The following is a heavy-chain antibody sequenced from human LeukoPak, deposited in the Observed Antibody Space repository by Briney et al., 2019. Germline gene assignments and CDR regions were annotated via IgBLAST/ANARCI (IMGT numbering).Heavy chain of an antibody. CDR3: AKDRDSYDYYPYYFDY. J-gene: IGHJ4*02. CDR1: GFTFSSYA. Sequence: GGSLRLSCAASGFTFSSYAMNWVRQAPGKGLEWVSAITGSGGRTYYADSVKGRFTISRDNSKNTLYLQMNSLRAEDTAVYYCAKDRDSYDYYPYYFDYWGQGTLVTVSS. V-gene: IGHV3-23*01. D-gene: IGHD3-22*01. CDR2: ITGSGGRT.